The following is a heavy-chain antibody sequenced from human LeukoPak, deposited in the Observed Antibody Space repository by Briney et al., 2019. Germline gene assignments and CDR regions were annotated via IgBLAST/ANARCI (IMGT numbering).Heavy chain of an antibody. Sequence: SSVKVSCKASGGTFSSYAISWVRQAPGQGLKWMGRIIPIFGTANYAQKFQGRVTITTDESTSTAYMELSSLRSEDTAVYYCARERPEMATPFDYWGQGTLVTVSS. D-gene: IGHD5-24*01. CDR2: IIPIFGTA. V-gene: IGHV1-69*05. CDR1: GGTFSSYA. J-gene: IGHJ4*02. CDR3: ARERPEMATPFDY.